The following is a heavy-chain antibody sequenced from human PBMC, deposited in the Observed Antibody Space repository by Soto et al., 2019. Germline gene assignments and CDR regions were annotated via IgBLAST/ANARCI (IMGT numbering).Heavy chain of an antibody. CDR1: GFTFSSYA. Sequence: PGGSLRLSCAASGFTFSSYAMSWVRQAPGKGLEWVSAISGSGGSTYYADSVKGRFTISRDNSKNTLYLQMNSLRAEDTAVYYCVLYDFWSCSHRNYYYGMDVWGQGTTVTVSS. V-gene: IGHV3-23*01. J-gene: IGHJ6*02. D-gene: IGHD3-3*01. CDR3: VLYDFWSCSHRNYYYGMDV. CDR2: ISGSGGST.